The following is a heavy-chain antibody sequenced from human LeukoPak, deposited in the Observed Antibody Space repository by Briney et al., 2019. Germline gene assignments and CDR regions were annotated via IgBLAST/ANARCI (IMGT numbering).Heavy chain of an antibody. J-gene: IGHJ6*02. Sequence: PGESLRLSCAASGFAFSTYTMNWVRQAPGKGLEWVSSISSISSHIYYADSVKGRFTISRDNAKNSLYLQMNSLRAEDTAVYYCAKEGLAAGYYYYYGMDVWGQGTTVTVSS. CDR2: ISSISSHI. CDR3: AKEGLAAGYYYYYGMDV. V-gene: IGHV3-21*01. D-gene: IGHD6-13*01. CDR1: GFAFSTYT.